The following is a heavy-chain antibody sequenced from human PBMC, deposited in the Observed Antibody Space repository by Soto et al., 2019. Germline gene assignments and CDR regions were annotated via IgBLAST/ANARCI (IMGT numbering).Heavy chain of an antibody. CDR1: GYTFTTYW. V-gene: IGHV5-51*03. CDR3: AGRDIMTGYVYFDY. Sequence: EVQLVQSGAEVKKPGESLKISSKASGYTFTTYWIGWVRQMPGKGLQWMGIIYPDDSDTRYSPSFQGQVTISADKSIDAADLQWSSLRVSETDMYYCAGRDIMTGYVYFDYWGQGTLVIVSS. J-gene: IGHJ4*02. D-gene: IGHD3-9*01. CDR2: IYPDDSDT.